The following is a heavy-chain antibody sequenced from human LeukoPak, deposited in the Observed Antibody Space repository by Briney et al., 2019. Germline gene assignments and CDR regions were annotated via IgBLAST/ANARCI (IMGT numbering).Heavy chain of an antibody. D-gene: IGHD4-17*01. CDR1: GFTFTTYT. J-gene: IGHJ4*02. CDR3: AKMEAWTTVTGSGVDY. Sequence: PGGSLRLSCAASGFTFTTYTMNWVRQAPGKGLEWVSGISGSGGSTYYADSVKGRFTISRDNSKNTLYLQMNSLRAEDTAVYYCAKMEAWTTVTGSGVDYWGQGTLVTVSS. CDR2: ISGSGGST. V-gene: IGHV3-23*01.